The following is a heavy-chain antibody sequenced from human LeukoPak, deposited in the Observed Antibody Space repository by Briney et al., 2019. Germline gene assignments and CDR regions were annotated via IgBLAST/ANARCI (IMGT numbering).Heavy chain of an antibody. CDR3: ARVTTVTTDVYYYGMDV. V-gene: IGHV3-21*01. Sequence: PGGSLRLSCAASGFTFSSYSMNWVRQAPGKELECVSSISSSSSYIYYADSVKGRFTISRDNAKNSLYLQMNSLRAEDTAVYYCARVTTVTTDVYYYGMDVWGQGTTVTVSS. D-gene: IGHD4-17*01. CDR2: ISSSSSYI. CDR1: GFTFSSYS. J-gene: IGHJ6*02.